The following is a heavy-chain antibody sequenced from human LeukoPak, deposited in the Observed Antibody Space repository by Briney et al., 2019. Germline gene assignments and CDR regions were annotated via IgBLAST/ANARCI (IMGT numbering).Heavy chain of an antibody. CDR2: ISSSTYYI. J-gene: IGHJ4*02. V-gene: IGHV3-21*01. CDR1: GFTFTSYS. CDR3: AKTYYYDSSGHYFDY. Sequence: PGGSLRLSCAASGFTFTSYSMDWVRQAPGKGLEWVSSISSSTYYIYYGDSVKGRFTVSRDNAKKSVFLQMNSLRADDTAVYYCAKTYYYDSSGHYFDYWGQGTLVTVSS. D-gene: IGHD3-22*01.